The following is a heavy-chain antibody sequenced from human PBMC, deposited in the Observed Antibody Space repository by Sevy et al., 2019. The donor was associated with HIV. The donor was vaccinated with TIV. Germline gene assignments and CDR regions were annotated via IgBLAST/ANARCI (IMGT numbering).Heavy chain of an antibody. CDR1: GGSISSGGYY. V-gene: IGHV4-31*03. J-gene: IGHJ6*03. CDR2: IYYSGST. D-gene: IGHD3-3*01. Sequence: SETLSLTCTVSGGSISSGGYYWSWIRQHPGKGLEWIGYIYYSGSTYYNPSLKSRVTISVDTSKNQFSLKLSSVTAADTAVYYCARGGGYDFWSGYNDYYMDVWGKGTTVTVSS. CDR3: ARGGGYDFWSGYNDYYMDV.